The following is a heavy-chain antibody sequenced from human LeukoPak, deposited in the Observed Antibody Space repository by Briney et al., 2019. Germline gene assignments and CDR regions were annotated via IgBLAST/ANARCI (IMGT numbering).Heavy chain of an antibody. CDR1: GGSISSSSYY. CDR3: GTQAAGTDPDY. J-gene: IGHJ4*02. CDR2: IYYSGST. V-gene: IGHV4-39*01. D-gene: IGHD6-13*01. Sequence: SGTLSLTCTVSGGSISSSSYYWGWIRQPPGKGLEWIGSIYYSGSTYYNPSLKSRVTISVDTSKNQFSLKLSSVTAADTAVYYCGTQAAGTDPDYWGQGTLVTVSS.